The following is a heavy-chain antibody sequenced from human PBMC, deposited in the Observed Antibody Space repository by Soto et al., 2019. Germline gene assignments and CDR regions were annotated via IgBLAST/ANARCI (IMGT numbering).Heavy chain of an antibody. V-gene: IGHV1-2*04. Sequence: ASVKVSCKASGYSFTDYHIHWVRQAPGQGLEWLGRINPTSGGTSTAQKFQGWVTMTRDRSISTVYRELTRLRSDDTAVYFCARGHSTDCSNGVCSFFYNHEMDVWGQGTTVTVSS. CDR2: INPTSGGT. J-gene: IGHJ6*02. CDR3: ARGHSTDCSNGVCSFFYNHEMDV. D-gene: IGHD2-8*01. CDR1: GYSFTDYH.